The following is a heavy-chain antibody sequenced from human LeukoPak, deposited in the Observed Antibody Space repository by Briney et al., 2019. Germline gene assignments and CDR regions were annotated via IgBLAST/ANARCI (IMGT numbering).Heavy chain of an antibody. V-gene: IGHV3-7*05. CDR3: ARDVEGGTFDI. J-gene: IGHJ3*02. CDR1: GFTSSRFW. CDR2: IDQSGGRN. D-gene: IGHD3-16*01. Sequence: GGSLRLSCAASGFTSSRFWMNWVRQAPGRGLEWVANIDQSGGRNNYVDSVKGRFTISRDNAKNSLFLEMSSLRADDTAVYFCARDVEGGTFDIWGQGTTDTVSS.